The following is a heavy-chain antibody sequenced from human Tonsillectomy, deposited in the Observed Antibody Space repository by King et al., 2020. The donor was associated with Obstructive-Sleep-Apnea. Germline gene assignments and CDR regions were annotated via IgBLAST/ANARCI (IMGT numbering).Heavy chain of an antibody. J-gene: IGHJ5*02. D-gene: IGHD3-10*01. CDR2: ISDYNGHT. V-gene: IGHV1-18*01. CDR1: GYTFTSYG. Sequence: QVQLVESGAEVKKPGASVKVSCKASGYTFTSYGISWVRQAPGQGLEWMGWISDYNGHTNYAQKLQGRVTMTTDTSTSTAYMELRSLRSDETAVCYCARGPPQIIMVRGVIITDWFDPWGQGTLVTVSS. CDR3: ARGPPQIIMVRGVIITDWFDP.